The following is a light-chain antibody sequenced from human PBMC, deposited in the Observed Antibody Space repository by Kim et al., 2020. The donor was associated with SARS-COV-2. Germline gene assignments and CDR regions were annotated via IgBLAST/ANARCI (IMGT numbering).Light chain of an antibody. J-gene: IGLJ3*02. CDR3: CSYAGSSSWV. Sequence: GQSITISCTGNSSDVGSYNLVSWYQQHPGKAPKLMIYEGSKRPSGVSNRFSGSKSGNTASLTISGLQAEDEADYYCCSYAGSSSWVFGGGTQLTVL. V-gene: IGLV2-23*01. CDR2: EGS. CDR1: SSDVGSYNL.